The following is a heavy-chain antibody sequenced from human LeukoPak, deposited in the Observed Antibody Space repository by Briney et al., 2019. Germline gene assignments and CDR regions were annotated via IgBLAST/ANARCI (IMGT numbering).Heavy chain of an antibody. V-gene: IGHV4-59*01. J-gene: IGHJ4*02. D-gene: IGHD5-24*01. CDR3: ARYAADGHNLEY. CDR2: IYYSGDT. CDR1: GGSISSYY. Sequence: PSETLSLTCTVSGGSISSYYWSWIRQPPGKGLEWIGYIYYSGDTSYNPSLKSRVTISVDTSKNHFSLKLTSVTAADTAVYYCARYAADGHNLEYWGQGTLVTVSS.